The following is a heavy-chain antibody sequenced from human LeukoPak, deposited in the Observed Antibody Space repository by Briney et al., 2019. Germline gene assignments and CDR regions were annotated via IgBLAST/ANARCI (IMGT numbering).Heavy chain of an antibody. D-gene: IGHD5-12*01. CDR1: GGSISSYY. Sequence: SETLSLTCTVSGGSISSYYWSWIRQPPGKGLEWIGYIYYSGSTNYNPSLKSRVTISVDTSKNQFSLKLSSVTAADTAVYYCAREWRVATIYYGMDVWGQGTTDTVSS. CDR3: AREWRVATIYYGMDV. CDR2: IYYSGST. J-gene: IGHJ6*02. V-gene: IGHV4-59*01.